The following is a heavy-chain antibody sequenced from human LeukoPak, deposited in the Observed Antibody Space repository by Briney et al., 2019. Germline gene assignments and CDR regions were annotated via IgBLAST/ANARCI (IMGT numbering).Heavy chain of an antibody. J-gene: IGHJ4*02. V-gene: IGHV3-30*04. CDR1: GFTFSSYA. Sequence: GGSLRLSCAASGFTFSSYAMHWVRQAPGKGLEWVAVISYDGSNKYYADSVKGRFTISRDNYKNTLYLQMNSLRAEDTAVYYCAKSGRDYDILTGYKNWGQGTLVTVSS. CDR2: ISYDGSNK. D-gene: IGHD3-9*01. CDR3: AKSGRDYDILTGYKN.